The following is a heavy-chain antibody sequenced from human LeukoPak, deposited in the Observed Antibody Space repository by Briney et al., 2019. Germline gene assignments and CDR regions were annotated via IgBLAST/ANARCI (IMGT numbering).Heavy chain of an antibody. CDR2: IRYDGSNT. V-gene: IGHV3-30*02. D-gene: IGHD2/OR15-2a*01. CDR1: GFAFNNYG. J-gene: IGHJ4*02. CDR3: AKDGTSYYYIYY. Sequence: GGSLRLSCAASGFAFNNYGMHWVRQAPGKGLEWLAFIRYDGSNTYYADSVKGRFTVSRDDSKNTLYLQMNSLRGDDTAVYYCAKDGTSYYYIYYWGQGTLVTVSS.